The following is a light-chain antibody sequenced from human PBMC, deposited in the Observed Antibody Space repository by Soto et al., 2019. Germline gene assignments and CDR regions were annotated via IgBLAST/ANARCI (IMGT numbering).Light chain of an antibody. V-gene: IGLV2-8*01. Sequence: QSALTQPPSASGSPGQSVTISCTGTSSDVGGYNYVSWYQQHPGKAPKLMIYEVSKRPSGVPDRFSGSKSGNTASLTVSGLQAEDEADYYCSSYAGSNNLYVFGTGTKVHRP. CDR3: SSYAGSNNLYV. J-gene: IGLJ1*01. CDR1: SSDVGGYNY. CDR2: EVS.